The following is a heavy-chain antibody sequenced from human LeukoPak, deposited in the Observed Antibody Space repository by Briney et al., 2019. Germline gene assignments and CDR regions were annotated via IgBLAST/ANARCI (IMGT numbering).Heavy chain of an antibody. CDR3: ARQGGLYYYDSSGDIFFDY. Sequence: SETLSLTCTVSGGSISSSSYYWGWIRQPPGKGLEWIGTIYYSGNTYYNPSLKSRLTISVDTSKNQFSLNLSSVTAADTAVYYCARQGGLYYYDSSGDIFFDYWGQGTLVTVSS. J-gene: IGHJ4*02. CDR2: IYYSGNT. D-gene: IGHD3-22*01. V-gene: IGHV4-39*01. CDR1: GGSISSSSYY.